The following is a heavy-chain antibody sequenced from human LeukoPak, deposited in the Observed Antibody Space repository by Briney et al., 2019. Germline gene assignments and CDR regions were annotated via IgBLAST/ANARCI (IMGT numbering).Heavy chain of an antibody. CDR2: ISSSCSTI. CDR3: ARNPYLYYYDSSGYYYLDY. Sequence: GGSLRLSCAASGFTFSSYAMSWVRQAPGKGLEWVSYISSSCSTIYYADSVKGRFTISRDNAKNSLYLQMNSLRDEDTAVYYCARNPYLYYYDSSGYYYLDYWGQGTLVTVSS. D-gene: IGHD3-22*01. V-gene: IGHV3-48*02. J-gene: IGHJ4*02. CDR1: GFTFSSYA.